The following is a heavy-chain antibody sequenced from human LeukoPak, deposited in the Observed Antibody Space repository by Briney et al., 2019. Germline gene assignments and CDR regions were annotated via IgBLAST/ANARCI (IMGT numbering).Heavy chain of an antibody. D-gene: IGHD5-18*01. V-gene: IGHV3-74*01. CDR3: AREGPQGDTAMVYYFDY. CDR2: INSDGSST. J-gene: IGHJ4*02. Sequence: PGGSLRLSCAASGFTFSSYWMHWVRQAPGKGLVWVSRINSDGSSTSYADSVKGRLTISRDNAKNTLYLQMNSLRAEDTAVYYCAREGPQGDTAMVYYFDYWSQGTLVTVSS. CDR1: GFTFSSYW.